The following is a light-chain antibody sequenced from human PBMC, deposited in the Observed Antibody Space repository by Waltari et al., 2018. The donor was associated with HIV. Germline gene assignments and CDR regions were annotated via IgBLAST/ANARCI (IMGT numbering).Light chain of an antibody. CDR1: SSDVATYNL. Sequence: QSALTQPASVSGSPGQSITISCTATSSDVATYNLVSWYQQHTGKAPKVMIYAVTKRPSGVSNRFSGSKSDNTASLTISGLQSEDEADYYCCSYAGTGTYVFGTGTKVTVL. CDR2: AVT. V-gene: IGLV2-23*02. CDR3: CSYAGTGTYV. J-gene: IGLJ1*01.